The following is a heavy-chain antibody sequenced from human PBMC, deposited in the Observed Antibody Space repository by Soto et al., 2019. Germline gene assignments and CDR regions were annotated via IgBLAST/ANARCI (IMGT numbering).Heavy chain of an antibody. CDR1: GYTFTGYY. CDR3: ARGEVVLRFLEWPIGGYYYYGMDV. D-gene: IGHD3-3*01. CDR2: INPNSGGT. V-gene: IGHV1-2*02. Sequence: ASVKVSCKASGYTFTGYYMHWVRQAPGQGLEWMGWINPNSGGTNYAQKFQGRVTMTRDASISTAYMELSRLRSDDTAVYYCARGEVVLRFLEWPIGGYYYYGMDVWGQGTTVTVSS. J-gene: IGHJ6*02.